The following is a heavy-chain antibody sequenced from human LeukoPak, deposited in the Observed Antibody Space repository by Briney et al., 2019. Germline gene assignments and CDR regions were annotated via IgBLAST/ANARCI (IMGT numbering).Heavy chain of an antibody. D-gene: IGHD6-13*01. Sequence: SVKVSCKASGGIFSSYAISWVRQAPGQGLEWMGGIIPIFGTANYAQKFQGRVTITADESTSTAYMELSSLRSEDTAVYYCARRYSSSWYQGFWFDPWGQGTLVTVSS. CDR1: GGIFSSYA. CDR2: IIPIFGTA. CDR3: ARRYSSSWYQGFWFDP. J-gene: IGHJ5*02. V-gene: IGHV1-69*13.